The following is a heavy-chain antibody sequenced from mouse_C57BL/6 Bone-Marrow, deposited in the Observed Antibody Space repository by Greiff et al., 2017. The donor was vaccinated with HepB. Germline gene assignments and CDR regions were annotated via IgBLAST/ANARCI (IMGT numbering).Heavy chain of an antibody. CDR1: GFNIKDDY. Sequence: EVQLMESGAELVRPGASVKLSCTASGFNIKDDYMHWVKQRPEQGLEWIGWIDPENGDTEYASKFQGKATITADTSSNTAYLQLSSLTSEDTAVYYCTTASYAMDYWGQGTSVTVSS. CDR3: TTASYAMDY. J-gene: IGHJ4*01. CDR2: IDPENGDT. V-gene: IGHV14-4*01. D-gene: IGHD6-1*01.